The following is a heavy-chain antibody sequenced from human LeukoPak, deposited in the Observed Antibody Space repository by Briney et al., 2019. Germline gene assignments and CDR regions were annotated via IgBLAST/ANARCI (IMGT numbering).Heavy chain of an antibody. V-gene: IGHV1-69*05. CDR3: ARIADFVPVNRVYYDSSGYYLAFDI. J-gene: IGHJ3*02. CDR1: GGTFSSYA. CDR2: IIPIFGTA. Sequence: SVKVSCKASGGTFSSYAISWVRQAPGQGLEWMGGIIPIFGTANYAQKFQGRVTITTDESTSTAYMELSSLRSEDTAVYYCARIADFVPVNRVYYDSSGYYLAFDIWGQGTMVTASS. D-gene: IGHD3-22*01.